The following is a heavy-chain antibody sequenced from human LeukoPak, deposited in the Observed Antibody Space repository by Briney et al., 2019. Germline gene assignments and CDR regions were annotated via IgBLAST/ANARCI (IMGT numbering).Heavy chain of an antibody. CDR1: GGSISSFY. CDR2: IYNSGST. V-gene: IGHV4-59*01. Sequence: PSETLSLTCTVSGGSISSFYWGWIRQPPGKGLEWIGYIYNSGSTDYNPSLKSRVTISVDTSKNQFSLKLCSVTAADTAVYYCARDVGGGPFFDYWGQGTLVTVSS. CDR3: ARDVGGGPFFDY. D-gene: IGHD2-15*01. J-gene: IGHJ4*02.